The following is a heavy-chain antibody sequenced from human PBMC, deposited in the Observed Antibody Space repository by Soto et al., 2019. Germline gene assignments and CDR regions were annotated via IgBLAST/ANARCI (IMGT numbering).Heavy chain of an antibody. D-gene: IGHD6-19*01. CDR1: GFTFSRYS. CDR2: ISSSSSTI. V-gene: IGHV3-48*02. Sequence: VGSLRLSGAASGFTFSRYSMNWVRQAPGKGLEWVSYISSSSSTIYYADSVKGRFTISRDNAKNSLYLQMNSLRDEDTAVYYCARDHPVAGTGYYYYYGMDVWGQGTTVTVSS. CDR3: ARDHPVAGTGYYYYYGMDV. J-gene: IGHJ6*02.